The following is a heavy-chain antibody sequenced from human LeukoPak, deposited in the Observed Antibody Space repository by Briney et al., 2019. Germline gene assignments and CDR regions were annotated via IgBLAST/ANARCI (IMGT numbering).Heavy chain of an antibody. CDR2: IIPIFGTA. CDR1: GGTFSSYA. CDR3: ARVSWITGTTAY. J-gene: IGHJ4*02. Sequence: SVKVSCTASGGTFSSYAISWVRQAPGQGLEWMGGIIPIFGTANYAQKFQGRVTITTDESTSTAYMELSSLRSEDTAVYYCARVSWITGTTAYWGQGTLVTVSS. V-gene: IGHV1-69*05. D-gene: IGHD1-7*01.